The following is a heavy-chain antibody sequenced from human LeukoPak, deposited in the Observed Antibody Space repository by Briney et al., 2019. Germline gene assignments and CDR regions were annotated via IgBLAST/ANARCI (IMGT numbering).Heavy chain of an antibody. Sequence: SETLSLTCTVSGGSISSYYWSWIRQPPGKGLEWIGYIYYSGSTNYNPSLKSRVTISVDTSKNQISLKLSSVTAADTAVYYCARAPIAAGGTENFDYWGQGTLVTVSS. CDR3: ARAPIAAGGTENFDY. CDR2: IYYSGST. D-gene: IGHD6-13*01. V-gene: IGHV4-59*01. CDR1: GGSISSYY. J-gene: IGHJ4*02.